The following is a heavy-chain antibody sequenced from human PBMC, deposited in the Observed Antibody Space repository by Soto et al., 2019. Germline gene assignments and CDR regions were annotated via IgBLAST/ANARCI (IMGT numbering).Heavy chain of an antibody. CDR3: ASTRVASYYGSCSREGWFDP. CDR1: GGSFSGYY. J-gene: IGHJ5*02. Sequence: PSETLSLTCAVYGGSFSGYYWSWIRQPPGKGLEWIGEINHSGSTNYNPSLKSRVTISVDTSKNQFSLKLSSVTAADTAVYYCASTRVASYYGSCSREGWFDPWGQETLVTVS. V-gene: IGHV4-34*01. CDR2: INHSGST. D-gene: IGHD3-10*01.